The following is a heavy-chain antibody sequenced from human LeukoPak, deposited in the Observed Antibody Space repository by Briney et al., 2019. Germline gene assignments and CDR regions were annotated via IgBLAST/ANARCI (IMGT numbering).Heavy chain of an antibody. CDR1: GFTFSTYG. CDR2: ISVSGDST. D-gene: IGHD1-7*01. V-gene: IGHV3-23*01. CDR3: ARTTWRTNDWPHFDS. Sequence: GGSLRLSCAASGFTFSTYGMSYVRQAPGKGLEWVSIISVSGDSTSYANSVKGRFTISRDNSKNTLYLHMDSLRAEDTAIYYCARTTWRTNDWPHFDSWGQGTLVTVSS. J-gene: IGHJ4*02.